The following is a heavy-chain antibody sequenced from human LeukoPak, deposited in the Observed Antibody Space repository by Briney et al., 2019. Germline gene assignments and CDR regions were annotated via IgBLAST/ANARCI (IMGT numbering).Heavy chain of an antibody. CDR2: ISSSGSTI. J-gene: IGHJ4*02. CDR1: GFTFSDYY. Sequence: GGSLRLSCAASGFTFSDYYMSWIRQAPGKGLEWVSYISSSGSTIYYADSVKGRFTISRDNAKNSLYLQMNSLRAGDTALYYCAKEGRLAARPLDYWGQGTLVTVSS. D-gene: IGHD6-6*01. V-gene: IGHV3-11*01. CDR3: AKEGRLAARPLDY.